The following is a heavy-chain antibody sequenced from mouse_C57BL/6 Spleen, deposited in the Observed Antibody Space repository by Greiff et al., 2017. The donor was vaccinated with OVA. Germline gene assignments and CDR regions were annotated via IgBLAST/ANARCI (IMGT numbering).Heavy chain of an antibody. CDR3: ARGGNYEDWFGGYAMDY. CDR2: IWTGGGT. J-gene: IGHJ4*01. D-gene: IGHD2-1*01. Sequence: VQLQQSGPGLVAPSQSLSITCTVSGFSLTSYAISWVRQPPGKGLEWLGVIWTGGGTNYNSALKSSLSISKDNSKSQVYLKMNRLQTDDTARYYCARGGNYEDWFGGYAMDYGGQGTSGTVSS. CDR1: GFSLTSYA. V-gene: IGHV2-9-1*01.